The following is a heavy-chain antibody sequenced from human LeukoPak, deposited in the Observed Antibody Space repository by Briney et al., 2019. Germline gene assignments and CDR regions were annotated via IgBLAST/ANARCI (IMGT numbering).Heavy chain of an antibody. Sequence: PGGSLRLSCAASGFTFSIYGMHWVRQAPGKGLEWVAVISYDGTNKCYADSVKGRFTISRDNSKNTLYLQMNSLRAEDTAVYYCAKEGCGGDCFDFWGQGTLVTVSS. CDR3: AKEGCGGDCFDF. CDR1: GFTFSIYG. J-gene: IGHJ4*02. CDR2: ISYDGTNK. D-gene: IGHD2-21*01. V-gene: IGHV3-30*18.